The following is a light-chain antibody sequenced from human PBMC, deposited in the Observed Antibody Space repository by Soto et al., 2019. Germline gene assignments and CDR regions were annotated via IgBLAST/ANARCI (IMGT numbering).Light chain of an antibody. V-gene: IGKV3-15*01. CDR1: QSIRSN. CDR3: HQYNDWPPET. J-gene: IGKJ2*01. CDR2: GAS. Sequence: EIVMTQSPATLSVSPGERATLSCRASQSIRSNIAWYQQQPGQAPRLLIYGASTRATDIPARFSGSGSGTEFTLTISSLQSEDFAIYYCHQYNDWPPETFGQGTKLEIK.